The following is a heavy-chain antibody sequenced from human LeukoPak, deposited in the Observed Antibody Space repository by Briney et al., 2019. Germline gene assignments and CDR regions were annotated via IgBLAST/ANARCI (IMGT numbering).Heavy chain of an antibody. Sequence: ASVKVSCKASGYTFTGYYMHWVRQAPGQGLEWMGWINPNSGGTNYAQKFQGRVTMTRDTSISTAYMELCRLRSDDTAVYYCARAPPVTMARGFDPWGQGTLVTVSS. CDR3: ARAPPVTMARGFDP. J-gene: IGHJ5*02. D-gene: IGHD3-10*01. V-gene: IGHV1-2*02. CDR1: GYTFTGYY. CDR2: INPNSGGT.